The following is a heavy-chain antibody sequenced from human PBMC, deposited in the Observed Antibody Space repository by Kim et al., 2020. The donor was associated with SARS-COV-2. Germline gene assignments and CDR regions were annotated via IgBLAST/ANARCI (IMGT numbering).Heavy chain of an antibody. CDR3: ARVLTEYGDYVFGY. J-gene: IGHJ4*02. Sequence: AASVTGRFNISRDDSKNSLYLQMNSLKTEDTAVYYCARVLTEYGDYVFGYWGQGTLVTVSS. V-gene: IGHV3-72*01. D-gene: IGHD4-17*01.